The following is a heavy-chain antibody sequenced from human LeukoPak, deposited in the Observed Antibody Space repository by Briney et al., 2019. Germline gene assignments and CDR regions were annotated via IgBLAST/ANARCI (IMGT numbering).Heavy chain of an antibody. D-gene: IGHD3-10*01. CDR3: ARGSGIFDY. Sequence: GGSLRLSCAASGFTFSSYAMHWVRQAPGKGLEWVATTSFDVSNKYYADSVKGRFTISRDNSKNTLYLQMNSLRAEDTAVYYCARGSGIFDYWGQGTLVTVSS. V-gene: IGHV3-30*14. J-gene: IGHJ4*02. CDR1: GFTFSSYA. CDR2: TSFDVSNK.